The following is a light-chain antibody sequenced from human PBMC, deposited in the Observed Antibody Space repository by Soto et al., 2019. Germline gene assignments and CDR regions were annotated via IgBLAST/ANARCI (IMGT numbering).Light chain of an antibody. CDR1: SNVIGAYNY. J-gene: IGLJ3*02. CDR3: SSYTKTSTLVV. Sequence: QSVLTQPASVSGSPGQSITISCTGTSNVIGAYNYVSWYQQSPDKAPKLLIYDVNNRPSGVSTRFSGSKSGNTASLTISGLQAEDEADYYCSSYTKTSTLVVFGGGTKVTVL. V-gene: IGLV2-14*01. CDR2: DVN.